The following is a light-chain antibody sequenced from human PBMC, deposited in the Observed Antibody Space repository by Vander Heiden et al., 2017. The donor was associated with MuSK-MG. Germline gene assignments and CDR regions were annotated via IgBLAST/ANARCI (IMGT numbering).Light chain of an antibody. CDR3: QQDLTTPRT. J-gene: IGKJ1*01. Sequence: QTTQPPSSPPASVVDTGNVSCRASRVSRDALVWYQQRPGAAPKLLIYGGAKRQGGVPSRFRGSGSGADYTLTISDRQPEDFATYYCQQDLTTPRTFGPGTRVDIK. V-gene: IGKV1-NL1*01. CDR2: GGA. CDR1: RVSRDA.